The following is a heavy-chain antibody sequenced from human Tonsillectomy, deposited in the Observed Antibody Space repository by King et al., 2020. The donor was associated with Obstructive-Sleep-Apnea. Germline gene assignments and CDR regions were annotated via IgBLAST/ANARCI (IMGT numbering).Heavy chain of an antibody. CDR3: ARVKGVVIIDDAFDI. CDR2: ISSGSSST. D-gene: IGHD3-22*01. J-gene: IGHJ3*02. Sequence: VQLVESGGGLVKPGGSLRLSCVASGFTFRDYYMTWIRQAPGKGLEWVSYISSGSSSTNDADSVKGRFTISRDNAKNSLYLQMNSLRAEDTAVYYCARVKGVVIIDDAFDIWGQGTMVTVSS. CDR1: GFTFRDYY. V-gene: IGHV3-11*06.